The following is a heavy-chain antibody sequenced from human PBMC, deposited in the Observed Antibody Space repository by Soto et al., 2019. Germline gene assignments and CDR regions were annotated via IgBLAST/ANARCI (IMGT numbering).Heavy chain of an antibody. V-gene: IGHV3-21*01. D-gene: IGHD3-3*01. J-gene: IGHJ6*02. CDR1: GFTFSTYS. CDR2: ISSRSDI. Sequence: PGGSLRLSCVGSGFTFSTYSINWVRQAPGKGLEWVSSISSRSDIYYADSVKGRFTISRDNAKNSVSLQMNSLRAEDTAVYYCATEGYYALWSGYYIGPGRNYYYGMSVCGQGTTVTVSS. CDR3: ATEGYYALWSGYYIGPGRNYYYGMSV.